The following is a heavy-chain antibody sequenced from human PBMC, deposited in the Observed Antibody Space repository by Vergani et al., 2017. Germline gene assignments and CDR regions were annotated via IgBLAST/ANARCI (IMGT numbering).Heavy chain of an antibody. CDR1: GGSISSYY. CDR3: AKDHVAAAGTYDY. Sequence: QVQLPESGPGLVKPSETLSLTCTVSGGSISSYYWSWIRQPPGKGLEWIGYIYYSGSTNYNPSLKSRVTISVDTSKNQFSLKLSSVTAADTAVYYCAKDHVAAAGTYDYWGQGTLVTVSS. V-gene: IGHV4-59*01. D-gene: IGHD6-13*01. J-gene: IGHJ4*02. CDR2: IYYSGST.